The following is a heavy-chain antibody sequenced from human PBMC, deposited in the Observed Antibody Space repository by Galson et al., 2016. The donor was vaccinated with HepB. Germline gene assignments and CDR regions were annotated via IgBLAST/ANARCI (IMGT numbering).Heavy chain of an antibody. CDR3: ARESLYGWPWYYGMDF. V-gene: IGHV3-7*04. CDR2: IKQDGSEK. CDR1: GFAFGSYW. D-gene: IGHD2-8*02. J-gene: IGHJ6*02. Sequence: LRLSCATSGFAFGSYWMSWVRQAPGKGLEWVANIKQDGSEKYYVDSVKGRFTIARDNAKNSLYLQMNSLRAEDTAVYYCARESLYGWPWYYGMDFWGQGTTVTVSS.